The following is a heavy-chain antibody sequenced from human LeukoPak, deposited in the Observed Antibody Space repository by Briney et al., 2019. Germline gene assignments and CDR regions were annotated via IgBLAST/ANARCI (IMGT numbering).Heavy chain of an antibody. CDR1: GFTVSSNY. V-gene: IGHV3-53*01. D-gene: IGHD6-6*01. Sequence: VGSLRLSCAASGFTVSSNYMSWARQAPGKGLEWVSVIYSGGSTYYADSVKGRFTISRDSSKNTLYLQMNSLRVEDTAVYYCARDRLYISSSEDYWGQGILVTVSS. CDR3: ARDRLYISSSEDY. CDR2: IYSGGST. J-gene: IGHJ4*02.